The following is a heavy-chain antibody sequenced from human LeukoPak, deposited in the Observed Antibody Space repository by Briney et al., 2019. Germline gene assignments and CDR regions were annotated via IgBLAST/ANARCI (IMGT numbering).Heavy chain of an antibody. CDR1: GYTFTGYY. CDR3: ARGSGTTSGYYYYYMDV. D-gene: IGHD1-26*01. CDR2: IKPNSGGT. V-gene: IGHV1-2*02. Sequence: ASVKLSCKASGYTFTGYYMHWVRQAPGQGLEWMGWIKPNSGGTNYAQMFQGRVAMTRDTSISTAYMELSRLTSDDTAVYYCARGSGTTSGYYYYYMDVWGKGTTVTVSS. J-gene: IGHJ6*03.